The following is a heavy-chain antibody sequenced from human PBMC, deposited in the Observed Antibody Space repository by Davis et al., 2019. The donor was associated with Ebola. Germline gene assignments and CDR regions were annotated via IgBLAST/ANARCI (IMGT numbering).Heavy chain of an antibody. D-gene: IGHD2-15*01. V-gene: IGHV1-2*04. CDR2: INPNIGRT. CDR1: GYTFTSYG. CDR3: SRGGYCSGGSCYYFDY. Sequence: ASVKVSCKASGYTFTSYGISWVRQAPGQGLEWMGWINPNIGRTNYAQKFQGWVTITRDTSISTAYLELSRLRSDDTAVYYCSRGGYCSGGSCYYFDYWGQGTLVTVSS. J-gene: IGHJ4*02.